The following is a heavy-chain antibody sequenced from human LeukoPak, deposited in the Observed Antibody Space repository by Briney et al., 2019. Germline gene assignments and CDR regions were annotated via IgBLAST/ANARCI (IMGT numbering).Heavy chain of an antibody. D-gene: IGHD3-10*01. Sequence: GGSLRLSCAASGFSFSSYEMNWVRQAPGKGLEWVSYISSSGSTTYYADSVKGRFTISRDNAKNSLFLQMNSLRVEDTAVYYCARAMLRGLLDAFDIWGQGTMVTVSS. CDR1: GFSFSSYE. V-gene: IGHV3-48*03. CDR2: ISSSGSTT. CDR3: ARAMLRGLLDAFDI. J-gene: IGHJ3*02.